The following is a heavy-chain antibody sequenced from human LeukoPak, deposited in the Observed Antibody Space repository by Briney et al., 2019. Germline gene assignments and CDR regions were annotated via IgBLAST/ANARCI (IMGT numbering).Heavy chain of an antibody. CDR1: GGSISTYY. Sequence: SETLSLTCTVSGGSISTYYWTWIRQPPGRGLEWIGYIYYSGSTNYNPSLKSRVTISVDTSKNQFSLKLTSVTAADTAVYYCARDFMDSSSSGTDVWGKGTTVTVSS. J-gene: IGHJ6*04. CDR2: IYYSGST. V-gene: IGHV4-59*01. CDR3: ARDFMDSSSSGTDV. D-gene: IGHD6-6*01.